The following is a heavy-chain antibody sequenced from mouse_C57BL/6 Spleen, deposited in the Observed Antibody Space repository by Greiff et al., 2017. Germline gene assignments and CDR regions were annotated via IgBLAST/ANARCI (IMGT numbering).Heavy chain of an antibody. CDR1: GFTFSSYA. V-gene: IGHV5-4*01. CDR3: ARGDYCGNYEFAY. Sequence: EVQGVEPGGGLVKPGGSLKLSCAASGFTFSSYAMSWVRQTPEKRLEWVATFSDGGSSTYYPDNVKGRFTISRANAKNNLYLQMSHLKSEDTAMYSCARGDYCGNYEFAYWGQGTLVTFSA. CDR2: FSDGGSST. D-gene: IGHD2-1*01. J-gene: IGHJ3*01.